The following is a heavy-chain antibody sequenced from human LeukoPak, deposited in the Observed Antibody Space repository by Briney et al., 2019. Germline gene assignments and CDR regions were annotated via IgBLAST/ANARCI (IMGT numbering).Heavy chain of an antibody. D-gene: IGHD2-21*02. V-gene: IGHV3-74*01. CDR2: ISIDGNIL. Sequence: QSGGSLRLSCAASGFTFSSYSMNWVRQAPGKGLVWVSRISIDGNILNYADFVKGRFTISKDNAKNMLYLQMNSLRAEDTAVYYCARGLVTDPMWGQGTMVTVSS. CDR3: ARGLVTDPM. J-gene: IGHJ3*02. CDR1: GFTFSSYS.